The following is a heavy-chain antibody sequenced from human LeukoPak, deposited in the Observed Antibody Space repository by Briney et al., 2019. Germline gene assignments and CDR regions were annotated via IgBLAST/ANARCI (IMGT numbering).Heavy chain of an antibody. J-gene: IGHJ6*02. V-gene: IGHV3-23*01. CDR1: GFTFSSYA. Sequence: PGGSLRLSCAASGFTFSSYAMSWVRQAPGKGLEWVSAISGSGGSTYYADSVKGRFTISRDNSKNTLYLQMNSLRAEDTAVYYCATNSLGSGGSGLYGMDVWGQGTTVTVSS. CDR2: ISGSGGST. D-gene: IGHD2-15*01. CDR3: ATNSLGSGGSGLYGMDV.